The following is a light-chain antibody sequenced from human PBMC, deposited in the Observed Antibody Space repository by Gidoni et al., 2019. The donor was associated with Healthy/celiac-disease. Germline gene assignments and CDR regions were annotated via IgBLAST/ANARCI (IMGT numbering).Light chain of an antibody. Sequence: EIALTQSPGTLPLSPGERATLSCRASQSVSSSYLAWYQQKPGQAPRLLIYGASSRATGIPDRFSGSGSGTDFTLAISRLEPEDFAVYYCQRYGSSPLTFGGGTKVEIK. CDR3: QRYGSSPLT. V-gene: IGKV3-20*01. J-gene: IGKJ4*01. CDR2: GAS. CDR1: QSVSSSY.